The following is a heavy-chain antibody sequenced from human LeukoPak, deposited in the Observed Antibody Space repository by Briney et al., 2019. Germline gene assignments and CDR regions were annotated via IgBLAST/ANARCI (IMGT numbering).Heavy chain of an antibody. CDR3: ARDEGSDIVGTILFDY. V-gene: IGHV3-21*01. J-gene: IGHJ4*02. CDR1: GFTFSSYS. Sequence: PGGSLRLSCAASGFTFSSYSMNWVRQAPGKGLEWVSSISSSSSYIYYADSVKGRFTISRDNAKNSLYLQMNSLRAEDTAVYYCARDEGSDIVGTILFDYWGQGTLVTVSS. D-gene: IGHD5-12*01. CDR2: ISSSSSYI.